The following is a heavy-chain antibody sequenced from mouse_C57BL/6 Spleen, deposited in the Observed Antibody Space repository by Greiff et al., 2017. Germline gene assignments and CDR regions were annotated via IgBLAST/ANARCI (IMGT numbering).Heavy chain of an antibody. J-gene: IGHJ3*01. CDR1: GFTFSSYA. CDR2: ISDGGSYT. Sequence: EVQVVESGGGLVKPGGSLKLSCAASGFTFSSYAMSWVRQTPEKRLEWVATISDGGSYTNYPDNVKGRFTISRDNAKNNLYLQMSHLKSEDTAMYYCAREGGVTTGFAYWGQGTLVTVST. V-gene: IGHV5-4*01. D-gene: IGHD2-2*01. CDR3: AREGGVTTGFAY.